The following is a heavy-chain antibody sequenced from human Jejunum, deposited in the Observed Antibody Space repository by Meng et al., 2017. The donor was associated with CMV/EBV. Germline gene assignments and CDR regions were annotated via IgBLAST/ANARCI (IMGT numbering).Heavy chain of an antibody. Sequence: TFDEYTVHWVRQVPGKGLEWVSFISWDGGSKYYADSVKGRFTISRDNAKNSLYLQMNSLRAEDTAVYYCARGREEGFLEWLLIFDYWGQGTLVTVSS. J-gene: IGHJ4*02. CDR3: ARGREEGFLEWLLIFDY. V-gene: IGHV3-43*01. D-gene: IGHD3-3*01. CDR1: TFDEYT. CDR2: ISWDGGSK.